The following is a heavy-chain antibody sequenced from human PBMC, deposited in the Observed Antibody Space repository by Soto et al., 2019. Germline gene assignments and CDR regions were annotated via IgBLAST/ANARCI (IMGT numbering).Heavy chain of an antibody. CDR2: INPSGAPL. Sequence: QVQLVESGGGLVEPGGSLRLSCAASGFTFSDYHMTWIRQAPGKGLEWVAYINPSGAPLYYADSVKGRFTISRDNAKNSLYLQMNSLRGDDTAVYYCARLGQSDYWGQGTLVTVSS. V-gene: IGHV3-11*01. J-gene: IGHJ4*02. CDR1: GFTFSDYH. CDR3: ARLGQSDY.